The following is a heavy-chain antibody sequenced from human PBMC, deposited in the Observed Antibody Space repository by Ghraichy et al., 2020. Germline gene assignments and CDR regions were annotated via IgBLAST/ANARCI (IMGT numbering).Heavy chain of an antibody. CDR1: GFTFRSYG. CDR3: ARGAGTKARLCDF. CDR2: IYFDGSDR. D-gene: IGHD1-1*01. V-gene: IGHV3-33*01. Sequence: LYLTCAASGFTFRSYGMHWVRQAPGKGLESVAFIYFDGSDRYYADAVKGRFTISRDNSKNTLDLQMNTLRAEDTAVYYCARGAGTKARLCDFWGQGTPVTVSS. J-gene: IGHJ4*02.